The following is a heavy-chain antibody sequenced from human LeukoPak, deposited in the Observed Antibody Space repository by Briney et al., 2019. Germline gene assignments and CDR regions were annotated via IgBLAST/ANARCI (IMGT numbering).Heavy chain of an antibody. CDR3: ARDRVWYDSSGAITRGDY. CDR1: GFTFSSYS. CDR2: ITSSSSTI. D-gene: IGHD3-22*01. J-gene: IGHJ4*01. V-gene: IGHV3-48*01. Sequence: GGSLRLSCAASGFTFSSYSMNWVRQAPGKGLEWVSYITSSSSTIYYADSVKGRFTISRDNAKNSLYLQMNSLRAEDTAVYYCARDRVWYDSSGAITRGDYWGQEPWSPSPQ.